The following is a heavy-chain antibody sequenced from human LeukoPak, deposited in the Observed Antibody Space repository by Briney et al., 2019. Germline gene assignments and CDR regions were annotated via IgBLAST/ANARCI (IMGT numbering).Heavy chain of an antibody. V-gene: IGHV4-59*01. D-gene: IGHD2/OR15-2a*01. J-gene: IGHJ1*01. CDR2: LYYSGST. CDR1: GASISTCY. Sequence: SETLSLTCTVSGASISTCYWSWIRQPPGKGLEWIGYLYYSGSTTYSPPLKSRVTMSVDTSKSQFSLKLNSVTAADTAIYYCAGVRGTFETDWGQGTLVTVSS. CDR3: AGVRGTFETD.